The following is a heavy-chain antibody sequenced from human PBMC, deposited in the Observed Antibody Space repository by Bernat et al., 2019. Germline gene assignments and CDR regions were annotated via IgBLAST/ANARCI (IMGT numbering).Heavy chain of an antibody. CDR3: TRDFTPHEFNY. CDR1: GFTFSNYW. D-gene: IGHD2-15*01. J-gene: IGHJ4*02. V-gene: IGHV3-74*01. Sequence: EVQLVESGGGLVQPGGSLRLSCAVSGFTFSNYWMHWVRQAPGKGLVWVSRISSDGSTTRYADSVKGRFTITRDNSTNPLYLQMTSLRVQDTAVYYCTRDFTPHEFNYWGQGTLVTVSS. CDR2: ISSDGSTT.